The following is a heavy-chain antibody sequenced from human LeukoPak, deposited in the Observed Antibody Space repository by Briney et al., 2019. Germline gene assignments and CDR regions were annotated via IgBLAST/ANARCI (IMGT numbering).Heavy chain of an antibody. V-gene: IGHV4-34*01. CDR1: GGSISSYY. CDR2: INHSGST. CDR3: ARDNVDDCSGGSCYSYYFDY. J-gene: IGHJ4*02. Sequence: SETLSLTCTVSGGSISSYYWSWVRQPPGKGLEWIGEINHSGSTNYNPSLKSRVTISVDTSKNQFSLKLSSVTAADTAVYYCARDNVDDCSGGSCYSYYFDYWGQGTLVTVSS. D-gene: IGHD2-15*01.